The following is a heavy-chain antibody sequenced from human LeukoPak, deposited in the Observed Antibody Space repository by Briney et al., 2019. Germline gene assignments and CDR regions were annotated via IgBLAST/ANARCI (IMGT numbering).Heavy chain of an antibody. CDR3: ARGFPLYYDFWSGYRGTTKYYYGMDV. J-gene: IGHJ6*02. CDR2: INHSGST. V-gene: IGHV4-34*01. Sequence: PSETLSLTCTVSGGSISSYYWSWIRQPPGKGLEWIGEINHSGSTNYNPSLKSRVTISVDTSKNQFSLKLSSVTAADTAVYYCARGFPLYYDFWSGYRGTTKYYYGMDVWGQGTTVTVSS. CDR1: GGSISSYY. D-gene: IGHD3-3*01.